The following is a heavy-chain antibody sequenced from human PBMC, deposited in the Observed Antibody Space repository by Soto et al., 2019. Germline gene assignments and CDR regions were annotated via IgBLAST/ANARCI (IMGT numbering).Heavy chain of an antibody. J-gene: IGHJ4*02. D-gene: IGHD3-10*01. Sequence: QVQLQQWGAGLLKPSETLSLTCAVYGGSFSGYYWSWIRQPPGKGLEWIGEINHSGSTNYNPSLKSRVTISVDTSKNQFSLKLSSVTAADTAVYYCASRYGSGSYSPSYWGQGTLVTVSS. CDR2: INHSGST. CDR1: GGSFSGYY. CDR3: ASRYGSGSYSPSY. V-gene: IGHV4-34*01.